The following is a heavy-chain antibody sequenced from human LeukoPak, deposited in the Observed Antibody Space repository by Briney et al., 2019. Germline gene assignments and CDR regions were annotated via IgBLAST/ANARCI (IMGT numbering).Heavy chain of an antibody. V-gene: IGHV1-8*01. Sequence: ASVKVSCKASGYTFTNNDINWVRQATGQGLEWMGWVSPDSGDTGYAPNSRGRVTMTTDTSINTAYMELTSLTSEDTAIYYCTRGRAAGDWGQGTLVTVSS. D-gene: IGHD6-19*01. CDR3: TRGRAAGD. CDR2: VSPDSGDT. J-gene: IGHJ4*02. CDR1: GYTFTNND.